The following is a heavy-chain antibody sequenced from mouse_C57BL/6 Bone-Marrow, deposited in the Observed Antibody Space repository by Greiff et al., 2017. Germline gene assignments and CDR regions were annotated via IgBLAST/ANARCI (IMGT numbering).Heavy chain of an antibody. CDR1: GYTFTSYW. J-gene: IGHJ3*01. D-gene: IGHD1-1*02. Sequence: VQLQQPGTELVKPGASVKLSCKASGYTFTSYWMHWVKQRPGQGLEWIGNINPSNGGTNYNEKFKSKATLTVDKSSSTAYMQLSSLTSEDSAVCYCACYVVQGAWFAYWGQGTLVTVSA. CDR3: ACYVVQGAWFAY. CDR2: INPSNGGT. V-gene: IGHV1-53*01.